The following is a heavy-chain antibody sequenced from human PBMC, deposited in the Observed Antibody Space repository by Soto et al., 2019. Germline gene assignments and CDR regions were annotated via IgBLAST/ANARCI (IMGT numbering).Heavy chain of an antibody. CDR3: ARVAPSWNRPVAGTFDY. Sequence: PSETLSLTCTVSGGSVSSGSYYWSWIRQPPGKGLEWIGYIYYSGSTNYNPSLKSRVTISVDTSKNQFSLKLTSVTAADTAVYYCARVAPSWNRPVAGTFDYWGQGTLVTVSS. D-gene: IGHD6-19*01. CDR1: GGSVSSGSYY. J-gene: IGHJ4*02. CDR2: IYYSGST. V-gene: IGHV4-61*01.